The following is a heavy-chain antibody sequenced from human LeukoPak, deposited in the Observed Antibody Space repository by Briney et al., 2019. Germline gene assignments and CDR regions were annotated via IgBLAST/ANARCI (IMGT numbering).Heavy chain of an antibody. CDR1: GFTFSSYD. Sequence: GGSLRLSCAASGFTFSSYDMNWVRQTTGKGLEWVSYISSSGSTTYYADSVKGRFTISRDNAKNSLYLQMNSLRAEDTAVYYCARDSSSWDDAFDVWGQGTMVTVSS. CDR3: ARDSSSWDDAFDV. V-gene: IGHV3-48*03. D-gene: IGHD6-13*01. CDR2: ISSSGSTT. J-gene: IGHJ3*01.